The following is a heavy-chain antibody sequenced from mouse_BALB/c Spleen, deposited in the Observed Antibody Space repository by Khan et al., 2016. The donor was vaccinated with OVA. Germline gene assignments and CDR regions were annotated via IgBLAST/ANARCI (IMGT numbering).Heavy chain of an antibody. J-gene: IGHJ3*01. CDR1: GYTFTDYA. CDR2: ISTYYGHT. CDR3: ARGGRFAY. Sequence: QVQLQQPGPELVRPGVSVKISCKGSGYTFTDYAMHWVKQSHAKSLEWIGVISTYYGHTDYNQKFKGKATMTVDISSSTAYMELARLTSEDSAIYYCARGGRFAYWGQGTLVTVSA. D-gene: IGHD3-3*01. V-gene: IGHV1S137*01.